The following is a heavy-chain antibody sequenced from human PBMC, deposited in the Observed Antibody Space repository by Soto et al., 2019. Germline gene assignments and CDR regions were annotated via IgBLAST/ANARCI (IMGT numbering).Heavy chain of an antibody. CDR3: AKNPPPCSGGSCYSRVTSYFDY. D-gene: IGHD2-15*01. CDR2: ISGSGGST. Sequence: GGSLRLSCAASGFTFSSYAMHWVRQAPGKGLEWVSAISGSGGSTYYADSVKGRFTISRDNSKNTLYLQMNSLRAEDTAVYYCAKNPPPCSGGSCYSRVTSYFDYWGQGTLVTVSS. CDR1: GFTFSSYA. V-gene: IGHV3-23*01. J-gene: IGHJ4*02.